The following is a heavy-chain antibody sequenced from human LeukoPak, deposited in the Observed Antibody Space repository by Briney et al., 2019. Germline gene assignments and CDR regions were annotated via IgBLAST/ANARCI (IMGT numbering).Heavy chain of an antibody. CDR3: ASRIVGTPDYFDY. Sequence: GGSLRLSCAASGFTFSSYWMHWVRQAPGKGLEWVANINQDGSQKYHVDSVKGRFTISRDNAKNSLYLQMSSLRAEDTAVYYCASRIVGTPDYFDYWGQGTLVTVSS. D-gene: IGHD1-26*01. J-gene: IGHJ4*02. CDR1: GFTFSSYW. V-gene: IGHV3-7*01. CDR2: INQDGSQK.